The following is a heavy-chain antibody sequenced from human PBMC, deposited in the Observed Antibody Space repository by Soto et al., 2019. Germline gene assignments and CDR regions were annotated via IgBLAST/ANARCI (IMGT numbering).Heavy chain of an antibody. CDR3: ARSDYYGSGRLAYYFDY. D-gene: IGHD3-10*01. Sequence: GESLKISCKGSGYSFTIYWIGWVRQMPGKGLEWMGIIYPGDSDTRYSPSFQGQVTISADKSISTAYLQWSSLKASDTAMYYCARSDYYGSGRLAYYFDYWGQGTLVTVSS. V-gene: IGHV5-51*01. CDR2: IYPGDSDT. CDR1: GYSFTIYW. J-gene: IGHJ4*02.